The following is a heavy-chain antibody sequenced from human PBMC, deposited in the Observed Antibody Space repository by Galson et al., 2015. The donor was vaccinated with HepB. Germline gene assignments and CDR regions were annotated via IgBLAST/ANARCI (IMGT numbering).Heavy chain of an antibody. Sequence: PALVKPTQPLTLTCTFSGFSLSTSGMCVSWIRQPPGKALEWLALIDWDDDKYYSTSLKTRLTISKDTSKNQVVLTMTNMDPVDTATYYCARTSMGYSGYEGRVFDYWGQGTLVTVSS. D-gene: IGHD5-12*01. J-gene: IGHJ4*02. CDR1: GFSLSTSGMC. V-gene: IGHV2-70*01. CDR3: ARTSMGYSGYEGRVFDY. CDR2: IDWDDDK.